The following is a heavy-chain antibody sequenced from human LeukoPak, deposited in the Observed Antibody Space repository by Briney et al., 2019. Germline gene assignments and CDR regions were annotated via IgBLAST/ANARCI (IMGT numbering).Heavy chain of an antibody. CDR3: AREYTLYRSGWFLDY. CDR1: GDSSYNRIYY. D-gene: IGHD6-19*01. J-gene: IGHJ4*02. CDR2: IDYGGST. V-gene: IGHV4-39*07. Sequence: SETLSLTCTVSGDSSYNRIYYWGWIRQPPGKGLEWIGSIDYGGSTYYNPSLKSRATISVDTSKNQFSLKLSSVTAADTAVYYCAREYTLYRSGWFLDYWGQGTVVTVSS.